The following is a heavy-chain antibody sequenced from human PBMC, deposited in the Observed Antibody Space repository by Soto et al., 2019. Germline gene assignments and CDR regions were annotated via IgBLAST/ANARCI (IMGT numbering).Heavy chain of an antibody. Sequence: GGSLRLSCVVSGFTFSTYSINWVRQAPGKGLEWVSSISSRSDIYYADSVKGRFTISRDNAKNSVSLQMNSLRAEDTAVYYCAREYTAWPLAYGLDVWGQGTTVTVSS. CDR1: GFTFSTYS. CDR2: ISSRSDI. V-gene: IGHV3-21*01. CDR3: AREYTAWPLAYGLDV. D-gene: IGHD2-2*02. J-gene: IGHJ6*02.